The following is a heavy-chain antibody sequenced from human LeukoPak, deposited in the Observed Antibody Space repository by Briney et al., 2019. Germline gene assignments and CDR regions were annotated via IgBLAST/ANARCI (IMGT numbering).Heavy chain of an antibody. CDR1: GFTFDDYA. V-gene: IGHV3-9*01. Sequence: GRSLRLSCAASGFTFDDYAMHWVRQTPGKGLEWVSGISWNSGSIGYADSVKGQFTISRDNAKNSLYLQMNSLRAEDTALYYCTRAPGPGYSYGYDYFDYWGQGTLVTVSS. D-gene: IGHD5-18*01. CDR2: ISWNSGSI. CDR3: TRAPGPGYSYGYDYFDY. J-gene: IGHJ4*02.